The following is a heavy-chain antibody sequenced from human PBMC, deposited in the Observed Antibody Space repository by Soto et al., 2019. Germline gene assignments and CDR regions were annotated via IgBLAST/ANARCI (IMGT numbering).Heavy chain of an antibody. CDR3: ARGHPRITMVRGVIFYFDY. Sequence: PSLTNCLSNSVLGGKIGGHYCRWISQTPEKGLEWIGEINHSGSTNYNPSLKSRVTISVDTTKNQFSLKLSSVTAADTAVYYCARGHPRITMVRGVIFYFDYWGQGTLVTVSS. CDR2: INHSGST. CDR1: GGKIGGHY. D-gene: IGHD3-10*01. V-gene: IGHV4-34*01. J-gene: IGHJ4*02.